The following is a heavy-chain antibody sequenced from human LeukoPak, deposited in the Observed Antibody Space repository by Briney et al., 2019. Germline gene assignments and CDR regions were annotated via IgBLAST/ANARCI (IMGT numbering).Heavy chain of an antibody. Sequence: SETLSLTCTVSGGSISSYYWSWVRQPPGKGLEWIGYIYYSGSTNYNPSLKSRVTISVDTSKNQFSLKLSSVTAADTALYYCARMGRDRSGYLLYASDIWGQGTMLTVSS. CDR1: GGSISSYY. CDR2: IYYSGST. D-gene: IGHD3-22*01. J-gene: IGHJ3*02. CDR3: ARMGRDRSGYLLYASDI. V-gene: IGHV4-59*01.